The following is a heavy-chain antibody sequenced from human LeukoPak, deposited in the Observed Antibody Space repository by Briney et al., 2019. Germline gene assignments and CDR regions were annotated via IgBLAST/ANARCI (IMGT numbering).Heavy chain of an antibody. D-gene: IGHD3-10*02. CDR1: GFTFSSYG. V-gene: IGHV3-23*01. Sequence: PGGSLRLSCAASGFTFSSYGMSWVRQAPGKGLEWVSAITGSGGSTFYADSVKGRFTISRDNAKNSLYLQMNSLRAEDTAVYYCAELGITMIGGVWGKGTTVTISS. CDR2: ITGSGGST. J-gene: IGHJ6*04. CDR3: AELGITMIGGV.